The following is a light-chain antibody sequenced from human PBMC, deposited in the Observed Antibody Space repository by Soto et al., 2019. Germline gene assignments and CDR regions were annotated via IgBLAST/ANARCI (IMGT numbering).Light chain of an antibody. CDR1: QTVNRNY. J-gene: IGKJ1*01. V-gene: IGKV3-20*01. Sequence: EIILTQSPGTLALSPGDGATLSCRASQTVNRNYLAWYHQRPGQPPRLLIYGVSNRASVVPDRFSGDGSGTEFTLTTGRLGPDDFGVSYCQQYIASPRTFGPGTRVEVK. CDR3: QQYIASPRT. CDR2: GVS.